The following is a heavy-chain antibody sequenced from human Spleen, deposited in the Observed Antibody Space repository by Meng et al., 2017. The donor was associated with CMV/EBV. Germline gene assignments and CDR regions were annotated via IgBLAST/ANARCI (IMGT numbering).Heavy chain of an antibody. D-gene: IGHD6-19*01. CDR2: INPNSGGT. CDR3: ARPGVAGTGGWFDP. V-gene: IGHV1-2*02. J-gene: IGHJ5*02. Sequence: ASVKVSCKASGYTLTGYYMHWVRQAPGQGLEWMGWINPNSGGTNYAQKFQGRVTMTRDTSISTAYMELSRLRSDDTAVYYCARPGVAGTGGWFDPWGQGTLVTVSS. CDR1: GYTLTGYY.